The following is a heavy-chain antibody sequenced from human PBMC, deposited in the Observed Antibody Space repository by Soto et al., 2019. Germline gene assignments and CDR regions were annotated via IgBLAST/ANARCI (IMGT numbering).Heavy chain of an antibody. CDR1: GFTFPNYW. D-gene: IGHD5-12*01. CDR3: ARIGYSSSSFDY. Sequence: GGSLRLSCAASGFTFPNYWMSWVRQAPGKGLEWVANINQDGTVKYYADSVKGRLTISRDNAKKSVYLQINSLRAEDTAVHYCARIGYSSSSFDYWGRGTLVTVSS. V-gene: IGHV3-7*01. CDR2: INQDGTVK. J-gene: IGHJ4*02.